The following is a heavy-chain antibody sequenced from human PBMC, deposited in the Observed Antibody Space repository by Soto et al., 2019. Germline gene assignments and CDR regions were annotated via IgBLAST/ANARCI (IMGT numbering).Heavy chain of an antibody. CDR3: ARIVSAYRYGRRSYYFDY. V-gene: IGHV2-26*01. CDR1: GFSLSNDRMG. J-gene: IGHJ4*02. D-gene: IGHD3-16*02. CDR2: IFSNDAN. Sequence: QVTLEESGPVLVKPTETLTLTCTVSGFSLSNDRMGVSWIRQPPGKALEWLAHIFSNDANSYSTSLKSRLTTSKDTTTSHVALTMTHMGPVDTATYYCARIVSAYRYGRRSYYFDYWGQGTLVTVSS.